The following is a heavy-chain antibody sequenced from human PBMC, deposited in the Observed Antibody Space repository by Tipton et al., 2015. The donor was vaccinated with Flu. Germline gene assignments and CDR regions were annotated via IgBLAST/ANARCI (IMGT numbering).Heavy chain of an antibody. J-gene: IGHJ4*02. CDR1: GFTFSNFA. D-gene: IGHD3-9*01. V-gene: IGHV3-33*01. CDR2: IWYDGSNK. Sequence: SLRLSCAASGFTFSNFAMHWVRQAPGKGLEWVAGIWYDGSNKYYADSVKGRFTISRDNSKNMLYLQMNSLRAEDTAVYYCARGYDILTDGGGYFDYWGQGTLVTVSS. CDR3: ARGYDILTDGGGYFDY.